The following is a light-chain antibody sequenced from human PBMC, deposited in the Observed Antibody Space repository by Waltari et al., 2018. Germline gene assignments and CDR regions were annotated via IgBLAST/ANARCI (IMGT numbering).Light chain of an antibody. J-gene: IGKJ5*01. CDR1: QTISSY. CDR2: AAS. V-gene: IGKV1-39*01. Sequence: DIQMTQSPSSLSASVGDRVNMTCRASQTISSYLIWYRQKPGKPPNLLIYAASNLHTGVQSRFSGSGSGTDFTLTISEIQPDDFATYYCQQSYNSPITFGQGTRLEIQ. CDR3: QQSYNSPIT.